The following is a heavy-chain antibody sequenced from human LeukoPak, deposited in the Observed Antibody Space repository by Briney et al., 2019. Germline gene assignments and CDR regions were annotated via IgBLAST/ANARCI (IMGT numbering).Heavy chain of an antibody. CDR1: GYTITGYY. Sequence: ASVKVSCKASGYTITGYYMHWVRQAPGQGLEWMGRINPNTGDTNSARKFQGRVTMTRDTSNSTAYMELSRLRSDDTAVYYCARDIAVAGTSGDYWGQGTLVTVSS. CDR2: INPNTGDT. V-gene: IGHV1-2*06. J-gene: IGHJ4*02. D-gene: IGHD6-19*01. CDR3: ARDIAVAGTSGDY.